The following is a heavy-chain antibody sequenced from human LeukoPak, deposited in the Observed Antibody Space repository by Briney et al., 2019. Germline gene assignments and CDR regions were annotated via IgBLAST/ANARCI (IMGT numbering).Heavy chain of an antibody. CDR2: IHPSGTT. Sequence: PSETLSLTCDVSGFSISLGYSWVWIRQPAGEGLEWIGSIHPSGTTFYNSSLNSRITMTIDAPKNQFSLRLSLVTAVDTAVYFCATERERRITDWGQGTLVTVSS. J-gene: IGHJ4*02. V-gene: IGHV4-38-2*02. CDR3: ATERERRITD. D-gene: IGHD1-1*01. CDR1: GFSISLGYS.